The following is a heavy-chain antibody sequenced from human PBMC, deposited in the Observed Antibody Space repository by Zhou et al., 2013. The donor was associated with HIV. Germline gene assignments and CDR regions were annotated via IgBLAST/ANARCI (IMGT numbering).Heavy chain of an antibody. CDR1: GGSINNHY. D-gene: IGHD1-7*01. V-gene: IGHV4-59*11. CDR3: GRGGRYAYMNYATIDC. J-gene: IGHJ4*02. CDR2: ISHNGST. Sequence: VQLQESGPGLVKPSETLSLTCTVSGGSINNHYWSWIRQPPGKGLEWIGFISHNGSTDYNPSLKSRVIISVDTSKNQFSLKLNSVTATDTAVYYCGRGGRYAYMNYATIDCWGQGTLVTVSS.